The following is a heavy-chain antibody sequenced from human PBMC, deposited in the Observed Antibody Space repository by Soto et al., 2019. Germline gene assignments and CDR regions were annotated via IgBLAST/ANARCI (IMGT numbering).Heavy chain of an antibody. D-gene: IGHD4-17*01. Sequence: QVQLQESGPGLVKPSETLSLTCTVSGGSISSYYWSWIRQPPVKGLEWIGYIYYSGSTNYNPSLKSRVTISVDTSKNQFSLKLSSVTAADTAVYYCARTTVTDHDAFDIWGQGTMVTVSS. CDR3: ARTTVTDHDAFDI. CDR1: GGSISSYY. CDR2: IYYSGST. V-gene: IGHV4-59*08. J-gene: IGHJ3*02.